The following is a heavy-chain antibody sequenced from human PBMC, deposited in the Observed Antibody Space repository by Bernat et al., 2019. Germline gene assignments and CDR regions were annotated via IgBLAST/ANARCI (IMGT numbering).Heavy chain of an antibody. D-gene: IGHD6-13*01. V-gene: IGHV4-39*01. CDR2: IYYSGST. CDR1: GGSISSSSYY. Sequence: QLQLQESGPGLVKPLETLSLTCTVSGGSISSSSYYWGWIRQPPGKGLEWIGSIYYSGSTYYNPSLKSRVTISVDTTKNQFSLKLSSVTAADAAVYYCAGYSSSWYGYSGWYFDLWGRGTLVTVSS. J-gene: IGHJ2*01. CDR3: AGYSSSWYGYSGWYFDL.